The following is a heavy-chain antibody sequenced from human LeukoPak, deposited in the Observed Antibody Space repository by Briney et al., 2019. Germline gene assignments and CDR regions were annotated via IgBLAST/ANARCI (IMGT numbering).Heavy chain of an antibody. V-gene: IGHV1-2*02. CDR1: GYTFTAYY. J-gene: IGHJ4*02. CDR2: INPNSGTT. Sequence: GASVKVSCKASGYTFTAYYMHWVRQAPGQGLEWMGWINPNSGTTNYAQKFQGRVTLTRDTSISTAYMELSRLRSDDTAVYYCARTNGYSGYVSYDYWGQGTLVTVSS. D-gene: IGHD5-12*01. CDR3: ARTNGYSGYVSYDY.